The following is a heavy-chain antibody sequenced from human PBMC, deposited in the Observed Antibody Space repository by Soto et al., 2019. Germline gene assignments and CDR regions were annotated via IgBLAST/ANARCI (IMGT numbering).Heavy chain of an antibody. CDR3: AAGDYASGSRDY. CDR2: IYSIGSA. CDR1: GFTVSSNY. Sequence: EVQLMESGGGSVQPGGSLRLSCAASGFTVSSNYMSWFRQAPGRGLEWVSSIYSIGSADYADSVKGRFTISRDNSKNTMDLQMNSLRAEDSAVYYWAAGDYASGSRDYWGQGTLVTVSS. J-gene: IGHJ4*02. V-gene: IGHV3-66*01. D-gene: IGHD3-10*01.